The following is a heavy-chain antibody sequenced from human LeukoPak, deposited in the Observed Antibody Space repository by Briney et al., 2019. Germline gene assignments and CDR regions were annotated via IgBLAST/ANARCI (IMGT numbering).Heavy chain of an antibody. CDR1: GGSISSSSYY. D-gene: IGHD1-1*01. CDR2: IYYSGST. CDR3: ARDLRFIRERRPSGFDP. Sequence: PSETLSLTCTVSGGSISSSSYYWGWIRQPPGKGLEWIGSIYYSGSTYYNPSLKSRVTISVDTSKDQFSLKLSSVTAADTAVYYCARDLRFIRERRPSGFDPWGQGTLVAVSS. V-gene: IGHV4-39*07. J-gene: IGHJ5*02.